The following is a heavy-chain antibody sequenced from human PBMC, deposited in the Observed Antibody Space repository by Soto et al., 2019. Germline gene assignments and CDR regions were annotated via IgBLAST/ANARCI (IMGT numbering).Heavy chain of an antibody. Sequence: PGGSLRLSCAASGFTVSSNYMSWVRQAPGKGLEWVSVIYSGGSTYYADSVKGRFTISRDNSKNTLYLQMNSLRAEDTAAYYCARERMARYLDYWGQGTLVTVSS. V-gene: IGHV3-66*01. J-gene: IGHJ4*02. CDR2: IYSGGST. D-gene: IGHD2-15*01. CDR1: GFTVSSNY. CDR3: ARERMARYLDY.